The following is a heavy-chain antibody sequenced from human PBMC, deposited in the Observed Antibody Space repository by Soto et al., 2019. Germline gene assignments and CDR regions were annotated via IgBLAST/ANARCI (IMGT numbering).Heavy chain of an antibody. CDR1: GITFINYC. D-gene: IGHD5-18*01. J-gene: IGHJ4*02. V-gene: IGHV3-7*05. CDR2: IKEDGSEK. Sequence: DVQLVESGGGLVQPGVSLRLSCAASGITFINYCMTWVRQVPGKGLEWVANIKEDGSEKYFVDSVKGRFTISRDNARNSLYLQMNSLRAEDTAVCYCACDGGGYSYGYYFDYWGQGALVSVSS. CDR3: ACDGGGYSYGYYFDY.